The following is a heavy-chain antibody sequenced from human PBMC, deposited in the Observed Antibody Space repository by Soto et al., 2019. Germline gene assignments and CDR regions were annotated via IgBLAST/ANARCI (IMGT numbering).Heavy chain of an antibody. D-gene: IGHD2-15*01. V-gene: IGHV3-30-3*01. CDR2: ISYDGSNK. CDR1: GFTFSSYA. CDR3: ARDGAAVHFYYYYGMDV. J-gene: IGHJ6*02. Sequence: PGGSLRLSCAASGFTFSSYAMQWVRQAPGKGLEWVAVISYDGSNKYYADSVKGRFTISRDNSKNTLYLQMNSLRAEDTAVYYCARDGAAVHFYYYYGMDVWGQGTTVTVSS.